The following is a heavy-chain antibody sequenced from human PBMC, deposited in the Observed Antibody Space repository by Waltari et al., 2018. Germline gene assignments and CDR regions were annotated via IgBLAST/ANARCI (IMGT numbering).Heavy chain of an antibody. D-gene: IGHD3-10*01. CDR1: GFTVSSNY. CDR2: IYSGVST. CDR3: ASWGVYYYYGMDV. J-gene: IGHJ6*02. V-gene: IGHV3-53*01. Sequence: EVQLVESGGGLIQPGGSLRLSCAASGFTVSSNYMSWVRQAPGKGLEWVSVIYSGVSTYYADSVKGRFTISRDNSKNTLYRQMNSLRAEDTAVYYCASWGVYYYYGMDVWGQGTTVTVS.